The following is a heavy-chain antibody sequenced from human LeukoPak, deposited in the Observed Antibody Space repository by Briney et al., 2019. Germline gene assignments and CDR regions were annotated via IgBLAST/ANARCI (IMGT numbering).Heavy chain of an antibody. CDR1: GFTFSSYG. J-gene: IGHJ4*02. V-gene: IGHV3-33*06. CDR3: AKPGGDDSSGYYWNYFDY. CDR2: IWYDGSNK. D-gene: IGHD3-22*01. Sequence: GGSLRLSCAASGFTFSSYGMHWVRQAPGKGLEWVAVIWYDGSNKYYADSVKGRFTISRDNSKNTLYLQMNSLRPEDTAVYYCAKPGGDDSSGYYWNYFDYWGQGTLVTVSS.